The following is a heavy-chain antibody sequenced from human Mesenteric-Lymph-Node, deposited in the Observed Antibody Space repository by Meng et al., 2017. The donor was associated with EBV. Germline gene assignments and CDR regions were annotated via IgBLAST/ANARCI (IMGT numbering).Heavy chain of an antibody. CDR2: IHYSGDT. CDR3: ARRSGSYYGYFDY. Sequence: QLQGPGPGLVKLSQTVSLTCAVSGGSIAGGSYWSWVRQPPGKGLEWIAFIHYSGDTYYNPSLKSRLTISVDTSKDQFSLRLRSVTAADTAVYYCARRSGSYYGYFDYWGQGTLVTVSS. V-gene: IGHV4-30-4*01. J-gene: IGHJ4*02. CDR1: GGSIAGGSY. D-gene: IGHD1-26*01.